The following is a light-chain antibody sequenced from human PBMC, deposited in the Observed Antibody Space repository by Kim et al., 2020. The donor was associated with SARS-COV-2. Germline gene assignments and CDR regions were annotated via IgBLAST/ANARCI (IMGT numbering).Light chain of an antibody. CDR3: QSYDSTTLWV. J-gene: IGLJ3*02. Sequence: KTVTISCTGSSGSIASKDVQWYQQRPDRAPHTVIYGHNQRPSGVTDRFSGSIGSSSNTASLTISGLTTEDEADYYCQSYDSTTLWVFGGGTQLTVL. V-gene: IGLV6-57*02. CDR2: GHN. CDR1: SGSIASKD.